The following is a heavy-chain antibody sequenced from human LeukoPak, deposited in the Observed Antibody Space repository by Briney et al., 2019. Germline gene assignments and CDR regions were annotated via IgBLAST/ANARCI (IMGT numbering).Heavy chain of an antibody. CDR2: IFYSGST. CDR1: GGSISSSNFY. Sequence: PSETLSLTCTVSGGSISSSNFYWGWIRQPPGKGLEWIGSIFYSGSTYYNPSLKSRVTISVDTSKNQFSLKLSSVTAADTAVYYCALSREYCSSTSCPEYYFDYWGQGTLVTVSS. D-gene: IGHD2-2*01. J-gene: IGHJ4*02. CDR3: ALSREYCSSTSCPEYYFDY. V-gene: IGHV4-39*01.